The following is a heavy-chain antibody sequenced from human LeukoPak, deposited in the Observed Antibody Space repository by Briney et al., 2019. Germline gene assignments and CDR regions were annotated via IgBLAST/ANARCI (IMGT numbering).Heavy chain of an antibody. Sequence: GGSLRLSCAASGFTFSSYAMHWVRQAPGKGLEWVAVISYDGSNKYYADSVKGRFTISRDNSKNTLYLQMNSLRAEDTAVYYCAKDRTVGASYWYFDLWGRGTLVTVSS. J-gene: IGHJ2*01. V-gene: IGHV3-30*04. D-gene: IGHD1-26*01. CDR1: GFTFSSYA. CDR2: ISYDGSNK. CDR3: AKDRTVGASYWYFDL.